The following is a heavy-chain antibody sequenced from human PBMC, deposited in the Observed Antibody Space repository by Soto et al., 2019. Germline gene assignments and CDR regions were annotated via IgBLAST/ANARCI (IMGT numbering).Heavy chain of an antibody. D-gene: IGHD3-10*01. V-gene: IGHV4-59*08. Sequence: SETLSLTCTVSGGSITTYQWSWIRQPPGKGLEWIGGYSGFTNHNPSLKSRVTISVDTSKNQFSLKLNSMTAADTAVYYCARHNYGSGSTYFDYWGQGTLVTVSS. J-gene: IGHJ4*02. CDR2: YSGFT. CDR3: ARHNYGSGSTYFDY. CDR1: GGSITTYQ.